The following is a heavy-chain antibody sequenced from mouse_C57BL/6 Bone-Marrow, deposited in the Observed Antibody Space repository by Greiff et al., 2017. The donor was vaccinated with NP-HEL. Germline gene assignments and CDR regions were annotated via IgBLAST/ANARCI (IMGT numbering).Heavy chain of an antibody. CDR2: IWRGGST. D-gene: IGHD1-1*01. CDR1: GFSLTSYG. CDR3: AKKEGGFYGFAY. J-gene: IGHJ3*01. V-gene: IGHV2-5*01. Sequence: QVQLQQSGPGLVQPSQSLSITCTVSGFSLTSYGVHWVRQSPGKGLEWLGVIWRGGSTDYNAAFMSRLSITKDNSKRQVFFKMNSLQADDTAIYYSAKKEGGFYGFAYRGEETLVTVSA.